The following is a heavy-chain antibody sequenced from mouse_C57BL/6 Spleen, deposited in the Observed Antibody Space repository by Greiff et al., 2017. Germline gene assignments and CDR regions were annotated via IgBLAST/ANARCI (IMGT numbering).Heavy chain of an antibody. J-gene: IGHJ4*01. CDR2: ISGGGGNT. CDR3: ARQKSNYYAMDY. Sequence: EVKLMESGGGLVKPGGSLKLSCAASGFTFSSYTMSWVRQTPEKRLEWVATISGGGGNTYYPDSVKGRFTISRDNAKNTLYLQRSSLRSEDTALYYCARQKSNYYAMDYWGQGTSVTVSS. CDR1: GFTFSSYT. D-gene: IGHD2-5*01. V-gene: IGHV5-9*01.